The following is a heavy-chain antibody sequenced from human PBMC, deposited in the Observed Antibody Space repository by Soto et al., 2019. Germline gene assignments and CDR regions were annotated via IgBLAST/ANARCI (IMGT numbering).Heavy chain of an antibody. CDR2: ISFDGSSK. Sequence: QEHLVESGGGVVQPGGSLTLSCTASGFPFSSYTMHWLRRAPGKGLEWVGIISFDGSSKYYADWFEGRIVISRDNSKDSLYLQMDTLRPDDTAIYYCARDTVTSLTPYQGFYYYGMDVWGQGTTVTVSS. J-gene: IGHJ6*02. CDR1: GFPFSSYT. V-gene: IGHV3-30*09. CDR3: ARDTVTSLTPYQGFYYYGMDV. D-gene: IGHD2-2*01.